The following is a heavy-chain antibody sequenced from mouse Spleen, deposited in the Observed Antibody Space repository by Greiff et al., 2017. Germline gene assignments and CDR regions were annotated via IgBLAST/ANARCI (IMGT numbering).Heavy chain of an antibody. J-gene: IGHJ3*01. V-gene: IGHV1-15*01. Sequence: QVQLQQSGAELVRPGASVTLSCKASGYTFTDYEMHWVKQTPVHGLEWIGAIDPETGGTAYNQKFKGKAILTADKSSSTAYMELRSLTSEDSAVYYCTRRWSSYGGFAYWGQGTLVTVSA. D-gene: IGHD1-1*01. CDR3: TRRWSSYGGFAY. CDR2: IDPETGGT. CDR1: GYTFTDYE.